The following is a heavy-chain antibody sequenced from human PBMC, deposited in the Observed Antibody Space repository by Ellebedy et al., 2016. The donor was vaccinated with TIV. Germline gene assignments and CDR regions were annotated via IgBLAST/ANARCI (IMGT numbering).Heavy chain of an antibody. Sequence: ASVKVSXXASGYTFTRYGISWVRQAPGQGLEWMGIINPSGGSASYGQKFEGRVTMTRDTSTSTVYMELRSLKSEDTAVYYCARGLDAFDIWGQGTKVTVSS. J-gene: IGHJ3*02. CDR1: GYTFTRYG. CDR2: INPSGGSA. V-gene: IGHV1-46*01. CDR3: ARGLDAFDI.